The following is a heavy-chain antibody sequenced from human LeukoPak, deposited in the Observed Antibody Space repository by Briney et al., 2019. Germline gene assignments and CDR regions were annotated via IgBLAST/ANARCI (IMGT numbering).Heavy chain of an antibody. D-gene: IGHD3-9*01. CDR1: GFTFSSYA. Sequence: GGSLRLSCAASGFTFSSYAMSWVRQAPGKGLEWVSAISGSGGGTYYADSVKGRFTISRDNSKNTPYLQMNSLRAEDTAVYYCAKDLYYDILTGYKPPGPWGQGTLVTVSS. J-gene: IGHJ5*02. CDR3: AKDLYYDILTGYKPPGP. CDR2: ISGSGGGT. V-gene: IGHV3-23*01.